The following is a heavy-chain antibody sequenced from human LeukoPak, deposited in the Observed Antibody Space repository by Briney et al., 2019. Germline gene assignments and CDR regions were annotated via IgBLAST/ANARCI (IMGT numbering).Heavy chain of an antibody. V-gene: IGHV3-11*01. Sequence: GGSLRLSCAASGFTFSDYYMSWIRQAPGRGREGISYISSSGTWIRYADSVKGRFTVSRDNAKNSLYLQMNRLRVEDTAVYYCATLSVVVVPAELNWGQGTLVTVSS. CDR1: GFTFSDYY. J-gene: IGHJ4*02. CDR3: ATLSVVVVPAELN. D-gene: IGHD2-15*01. CDR2: ISSSGTWI.